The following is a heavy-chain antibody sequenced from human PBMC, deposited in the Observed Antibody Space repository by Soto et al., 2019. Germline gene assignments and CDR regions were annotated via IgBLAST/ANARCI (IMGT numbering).Heavy chain of an antibody. CDR1: GGTFSSYA. Sequence: SVKVSCKASGGTFSSYAISWVRQAPGQGLEWMGGIIPIFGTANYAQKFQGRVTISADKSTSTAFMELSSLRSDVTAVYYCARELQGLYYFDYWGQGTLVTV. CDR2: IIPIFGTA. CDR3: ARELQGLYYFDY. D-gene: IGHD4-4*01. V-gene: IGHV1-69*06. J-gene: IGHJ4*02.